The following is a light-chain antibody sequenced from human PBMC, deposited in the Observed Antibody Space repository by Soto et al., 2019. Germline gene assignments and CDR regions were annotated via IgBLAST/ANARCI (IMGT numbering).Light chain of an antibody. CDR3: SSYTTSVTLV. CDR1: SSDVGGYEY. Sequence: QSALTQPPSASGSPGQSVTISCTGISSDVGGYEYVSWYQLHPGKAPKLIIYEVSNRPSGVSNRFSASKSGNTASLTISGLQPEDEAEYYCSSYTTSVTLVFGGGTKLTVL. CDR2: EVS. J-gene: IGLJ2*01. V-gene: IGLV2-14*01.